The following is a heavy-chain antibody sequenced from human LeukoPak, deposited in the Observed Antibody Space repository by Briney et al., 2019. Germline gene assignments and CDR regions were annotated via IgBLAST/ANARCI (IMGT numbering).Heavy chain of an antibody. CDR2: ISSSSSTI. J-gene: IGHJ5*02. D-gene: IGHD5/OR15-5a*01. CDR1: GFTVSSNY. Sequence: GGSLRLSCAASGFTVSSNYMSWVRQAPGKGLEWVSYISSSSSTIYYADSVKGRFTISRDNAKNSLYLQMNSLRAEDTAVYYCAKGPVYDTVDWFDPWGQGTLVTVSS. V-gene: IGHV3-48*04. CDR3: AKGPVYDTVDWFDP.